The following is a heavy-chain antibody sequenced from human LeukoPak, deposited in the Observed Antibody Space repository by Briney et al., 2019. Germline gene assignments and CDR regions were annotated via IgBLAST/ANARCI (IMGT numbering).Heavy chain of an antibody. CDR2: INPNSGGT. D-gene: IGHD3-10*01. CDR1: GYTFTGYY. J-gene: IGHJ5*02. CDR3: ARAAVRGALYNWFDP. V-gene: IGHV1-2*06. Sequence: ASVKVSCKASGYTFTGYYMHWVRQAPGQGLEWMGRINPNSGGTNYAQKFQGRATMTRDTSISTAYMELGRLRSDDTAVYYCARAAVRGALYNWFDPWGQGTLVTVSS.